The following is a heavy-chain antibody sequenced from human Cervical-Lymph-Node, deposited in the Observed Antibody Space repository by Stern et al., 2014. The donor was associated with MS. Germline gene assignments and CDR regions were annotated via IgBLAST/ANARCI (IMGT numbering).Heavy chain of an antibody. D-gene: IGHD2-21*01. Sequence: MQLVEAGGGLIKPGGSLRLSCAASGFTFNSAWMNWVRQVPGKGLEWVGRIKSKAEGGTAEYATPVKGRFTISRDDSKRILFLQMNSLKTDDTAVYYCTARGYFYDASGYSSFDYWGPGTQVTVSS. CDR3: TARGYFYDASGYSSFDY. V-gene: IGHV3-15*05. CDR2: IKSKAEGGTA. CDR1: GFTFNSAW. J-gene: IGHJ4*02.